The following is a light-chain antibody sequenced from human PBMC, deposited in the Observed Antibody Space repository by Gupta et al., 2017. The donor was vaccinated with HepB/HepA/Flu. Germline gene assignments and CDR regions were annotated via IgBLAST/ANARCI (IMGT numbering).Light chain of an antibody. CDR1: QSVRSSY. CDR3: QQESSSPRT. CDR2: GAS. J-gene: IGKJ1*01. V-gene: IGKV3-20*01. Sequence: EIVLTQSPGTLSLSPGERATLSCRSSQSVRSSYLAWYQQKPGQAPRLLIYGASSRATGIPDRFSGSGSGTEFTLTISRPEPEDFAVYYCQQESSSPRTFGQGTKVEIK.